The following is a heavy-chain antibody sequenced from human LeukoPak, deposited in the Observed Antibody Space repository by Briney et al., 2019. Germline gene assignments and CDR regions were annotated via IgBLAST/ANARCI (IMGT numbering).Heavy chain of an antibody. Sequence: GGSLRLSCAASGFTFSDYAMNWVRQAPGKGLEWVSTISGSGGTSYYADSVKGRFTISRDNAKNSLYLQMNSLRAEDTAVYYCARRYFDYWGQGTLVTVSS. CDR1: GFTFSDYA. V-gene: IGHV3-23*01. J-gene: IGHJ4*02. CDR2: ISGSGGTS. CDR3: ARRYFDY.